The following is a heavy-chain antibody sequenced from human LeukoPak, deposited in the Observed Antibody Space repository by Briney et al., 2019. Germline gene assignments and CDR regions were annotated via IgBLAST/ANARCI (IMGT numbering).Heavy chain of an antibody. D-gene: IGHD1/OR15-1a*01. Sequence: PSETLSLTCTVSGASTNSDTYYSGWIRQPPGKGLEWIGTHSHSGSAYYNPSLRSRITMSLDTSENQLSLKLYSVTAADTAIYYCARYQTGTMFAVWGQGTLVTISS. CDR3: ARYQTGTMFAV. V-gene: IGHV4-39*07. CDR2: HSHSGSA. J-gene: IGHJ4*02. CDR1: GASTNSDTYY.